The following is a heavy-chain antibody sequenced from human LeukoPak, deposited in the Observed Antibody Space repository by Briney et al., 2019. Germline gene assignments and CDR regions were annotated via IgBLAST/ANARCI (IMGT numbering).Heavy chain of an antibody. CDR3: ARDRRGGERDY. CDR2: IKQDGSEK. V-gene: IGHV3-7*01. CDR1: GFTFSSYW. Sequence: GGSLRLFCAASGFTFSSYWMSWVRQAPGKGLECVANIKQDGSEKYYVDSVKGRFTISRDNAKNSLYLQMNSLRAEDTAVYYCARDRRGGERDYWGQGTLVTVSS. D-gene: IGHD3-10*01. J-gene: IGHJ4*02.